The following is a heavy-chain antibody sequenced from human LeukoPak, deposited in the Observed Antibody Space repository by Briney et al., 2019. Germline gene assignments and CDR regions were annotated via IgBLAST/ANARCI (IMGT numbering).Heavy chain of an antibody. CDR3: ARGGWAMIVVGSFDY. Sequence: SETLSLTCTVSGGSISSYYWSWIRQPPGKGLEWIGYIYYSGSTNYNPSLKSRVTISVDTSKNQFSLKLSSVTAADTAVYYCARGGWAMIVVGSFDYWGQGTLVTVSS. D-gene: IGHD3-22*01. CDR1: GGSISSYY. CDR2: IYYSGST. J-gene: IGHJ4*02. V-gene: IGHV4-59*01.